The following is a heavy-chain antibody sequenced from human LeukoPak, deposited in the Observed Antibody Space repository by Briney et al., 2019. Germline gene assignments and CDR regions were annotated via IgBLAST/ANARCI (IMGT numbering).Heavy chain of an antibody. J-gene: IGHJ6*02. Sequence: SETLSLTCAVYGGSFSGYYWSWIRQPPGKGLEWIGEINHSGSTNYNPSLKSRVTISVDTSKNQFSLKLSSVTAADTAVYYCARPVPYCSSSCGMDVWGQGTTVTVSS. V-gene: IGHV4-34*01. D-gene: IGHD2-2*01. CDR3: ARPVPYCSSSCGMDV. CDR1: GGSFSGYY. CDR2: INHSGST.